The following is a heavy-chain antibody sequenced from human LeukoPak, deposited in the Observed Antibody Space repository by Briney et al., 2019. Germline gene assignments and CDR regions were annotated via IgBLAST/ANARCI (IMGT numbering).Heavy chain of an antibody. CDR3: ARDGYGDYVGWFDP. J-gene: IGHJ5*02. Sequence: ASVKVSCKASGYTFTSYDINWVRQATGQGLEWMGWMNPNSGNTGYAQKFQGRVTMTRDMSTSTVYMELSSLRSEDTAVYYCARDGYGDYVGWFDPWGQGTLVTVSS. D-gene: IGHD4-17*01. CDR1: GYTFTSYD. V-gene: IGHV1-8*01. CDR2: MNPNSGNT.